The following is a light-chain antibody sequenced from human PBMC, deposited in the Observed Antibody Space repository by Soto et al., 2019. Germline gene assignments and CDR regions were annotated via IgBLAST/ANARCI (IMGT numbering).Light chain of an antibody. J-gene: IGLJ1*01. CDR2: EVT. V-gene: IGLV2-14*01. Sequence: QSALTQPASVPGSPGQSITISCTGTRRDVGGYNYVSWYQQYSGKSPKLLIYEVTHRPSGVSNRFSGSKSGNTASLTISGLQAEDEADYYCSSYTISNTLPFVFGTGTKLTVL. CDR1: RRDVGGYNY. CDR3: SSYTISNTLPFV.